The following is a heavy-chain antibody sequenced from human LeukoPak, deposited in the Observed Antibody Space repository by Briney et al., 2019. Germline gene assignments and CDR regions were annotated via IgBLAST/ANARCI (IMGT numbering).Heavy chain of an antibody. CDR2: ISAYNGNT. Sequence: ASVKVSCKASGYTFSSYGISWVRQAPGQGLEWMGWISAYNGNTNYAQKHRGRVTMTTDTSTSTAYMEVRSLRSDDTATYYCARQVDTSMALPDYWGQGTLVTVSS. J-gene: IGHJ4*02. CDR3: ARQVDTSMALPDY. CDR1: GYTFSSYG. D-gene: IGHD5-18*01. V-gene: IGHV1-18*01.